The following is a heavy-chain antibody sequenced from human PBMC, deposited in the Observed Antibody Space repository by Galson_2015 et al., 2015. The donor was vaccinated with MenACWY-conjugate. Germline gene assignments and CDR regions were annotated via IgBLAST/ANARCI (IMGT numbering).Heavy chain of an antibody. Sequence: SLRLSCAASGFTFSTYSMNWVRQAPGKGLEWVSYISSSSSTIYYADSVKGRFTISRDNAKSSLYLQMNSLRAEDTAVYYCARDWDSTGSDFDLSGQGTMVTVSS. J-gene: IGHJ3*01. CDR3: ARDWDSTGSDFDL. CDR1: GFTFSTYS. D-gene: IGHD6-19*01. V-gene: IGHV3-48*04. CDR2: ISSSSSTI.